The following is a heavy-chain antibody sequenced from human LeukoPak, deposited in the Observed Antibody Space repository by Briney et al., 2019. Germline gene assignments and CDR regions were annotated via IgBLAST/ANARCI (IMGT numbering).Heavy chain of an antibody. D-gene: IGHD2-2*01. J-gene: IGHJ6*04. CDR1: GFTFNRYE. CDR3: AKWYPGNMDV. CDR2: IHTTVTTI. V-gene: IGHV3-48*03. Sequence: GGSLRLSCAASGFTFNRYEFIWVRQAPGKGLEWVSYIHTTVTTIYYADSVKGRFSISRDNAKSSLYLQMNSLRAEDTAVYYCAKWYPGNMDVWGKGTTVTVSS.